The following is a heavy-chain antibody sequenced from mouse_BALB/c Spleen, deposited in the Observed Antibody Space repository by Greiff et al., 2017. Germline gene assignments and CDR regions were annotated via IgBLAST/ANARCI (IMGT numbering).Heavy chain of an antibody. D-gene: IGHD1-1*02. CDR3: ARAHGYWYFDV. Sequence: EVQLQQSGPGLVKPSQSLSLTCSVTGYSITSGYYWNWIRQFPGNKLEWMGYISYDGSNNYNPSLKNRISITRDTSKNQFFLKLNSVTTEDTATYYCARAHGYWYFDVWGAGTTVTVSS. CDR2: ISYDGSN. CDR1: GYSITSGYY. V-gene: IGHV3-6*02. J-gene: IGHJ1*01.